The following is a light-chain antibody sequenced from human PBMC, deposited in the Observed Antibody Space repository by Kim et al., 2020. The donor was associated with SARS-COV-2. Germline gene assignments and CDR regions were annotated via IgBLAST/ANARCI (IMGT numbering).Light chain of an antibody. CDR1: QAISNY. CDR3: HQYHTVPYT. CDR2: AAS. J-gene: IGKJ4*01. V-gene: IGKV1-33*01. Sequence: SASVGDRVTITCQASQAISNYLNWYQQKPGKAPKLLIYAASNLETGVPSRFSGIGSGTDFTFIISSLQPEDIATYYCHQYHTVPYTFGGGTKLEI.